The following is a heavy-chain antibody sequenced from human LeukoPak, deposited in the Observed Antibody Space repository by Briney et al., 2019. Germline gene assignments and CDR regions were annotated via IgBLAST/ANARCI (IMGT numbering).Heavy chain of an antibody. V-gene: IGHV3-23*01. D-gene: IGHD2-15*01. CDR2: ISRSGGTT. J-gene: IGHJ4*02. CDR1: GFTFSSYD. CDR3: AKGSASARPYYFDS. Sequence: GGSLRLSCAASGFTFSSYDMNWVRQAPGKGLEWVSTISRSGGTTYYADSVKGRFTISRENSKNTLYLQMNSLRAEDTAVYYCAKGSASARPYYFDSWGQGTLITVSS.